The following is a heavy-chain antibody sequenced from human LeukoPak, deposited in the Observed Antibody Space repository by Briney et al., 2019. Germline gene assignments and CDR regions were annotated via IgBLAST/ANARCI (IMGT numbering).Heavy chain of an antibody. J-gene: IGHJ3*02. CDR1: GYTFTSYG. CDR2: INPNSGGT. Sequence: ASVKVSCKASGYTFTSYGISWVRQAPGQGLKWMGWINPNSGGTNYAQKFQGRVTMTRDTSISTASMELSRLRSDDTAVYYCAREDNWNGGAFDIWGQGTMVTVSS. D-gene: IGHD1-20*01. V-gene: IGHV1-2*02. CDR3: AREDNWNGGAFDI.